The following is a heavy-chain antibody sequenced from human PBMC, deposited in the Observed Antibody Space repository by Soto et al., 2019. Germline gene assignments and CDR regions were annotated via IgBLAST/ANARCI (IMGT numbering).Heavy chain of an antibody. V-gene: IGHV1-69*13. Sequence: SVKVSYKASGGTFSSYAISWVRQAPGQGLEWRGGIIPIFGTANYAQKFQGRVTITADESTSTAYMELSSLRSEDTAVYYCARAYYYGSGSPHYYYYGMDVWGQGTTVTVSS. CDR1: GGTFSSYA. D-gene: IGHD3-10*01. J-gene: IGHJ6*02. CDR2: IIPIFGTA. CDR3: ARAYYYGSGSPHYYYYGMDV.